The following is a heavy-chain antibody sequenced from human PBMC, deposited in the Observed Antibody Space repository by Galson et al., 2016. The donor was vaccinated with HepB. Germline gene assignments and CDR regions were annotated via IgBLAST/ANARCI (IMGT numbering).Heavy chain of an antibody. Sequence: SLRLSCAASGFAFANAWMSWVRQAPGKGLEWVARIKNNVDGEATDYAAPVKCRFTISRDESKNALYLQLNGLKNEDTAVYYCATLGVGPAYPFDYWGQGTLVTVSS. CDR2: IKNNVDGEAT. D-gene: IGHD1-26*01. V-gene: IGHV3-15*01. J-gene: IGHJ4*02. CDR1: GFAFANAW. CDR3: ATLGVGPAYPFDY.